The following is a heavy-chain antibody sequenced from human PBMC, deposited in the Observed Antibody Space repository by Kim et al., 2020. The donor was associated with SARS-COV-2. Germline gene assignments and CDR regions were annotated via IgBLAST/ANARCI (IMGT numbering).Heavy chain of an antibody. J-gene: IGHJ4*02. CDR3: ARVLSGFQYYFDF. V-gene: IGHV3-53*01. CDR2: IYSGGST. CDR1: GFTVSSNY. Sequence: GGSLRLSCAASGFTVSSNYMNWVRQAPGKGLEWVSVIYSGGSTYYAESVKGRFTISRDNSKNTLYLQINTLRADDTAVYYCARVLSGFQYYFDFWGQGTLVTVSS. D-gene: IGHD5-12*01.